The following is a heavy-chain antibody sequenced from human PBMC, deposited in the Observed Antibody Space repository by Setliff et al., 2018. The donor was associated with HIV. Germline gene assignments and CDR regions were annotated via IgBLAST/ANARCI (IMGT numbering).Heavy chain of an antibody. V-gene: IGHV1-46*01. Sequence: ASVKVSCKASGYTFIKYYMHWVRQAPGQGLEWMGIIDPSGGSTRYAQKFQGRVTMTRDTSTDTVYMELSSLRSEDTAVYYCARARGPFSGGYTEDYYYMDVWGKGTTVTVS. D-gene: IGHD1-26*01. CDR3: ARARGPFSGGYTEDYYYMDV. CDR2: IDPSGGST. CDR1: GYTFIKYY. J-gene: IGHJ6*03.